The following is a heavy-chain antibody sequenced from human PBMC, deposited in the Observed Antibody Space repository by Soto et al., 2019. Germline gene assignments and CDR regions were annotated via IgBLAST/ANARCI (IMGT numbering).Heavy chain of an antibody. V-gene: IGHV3-23*01. J-gene: IGHJ4*02. CDR1: GFTFSSYA. CDR2: ISGSGGST. CDR3: AKDLLISGPVPFDY. Sequence: GESLKISCAASGFTFSSYAMSWVRQAPGKGLEWVSAISGSGGSTYYADSVKGRFTISRDNSKNTLYLQMNSLRAEDTAVYYCAKDLLISGPVPFDYWGQGTLVTVSS.